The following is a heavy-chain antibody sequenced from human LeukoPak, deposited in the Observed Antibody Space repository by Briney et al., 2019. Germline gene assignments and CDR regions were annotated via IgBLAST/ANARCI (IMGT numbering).Heavy chain of an antibody. CDR1: GFMFSSNW. J-gene: IGHJ4*02. Sequence: GGSLRLSCAASGFMFSSNWMSWVRLAPGKGLELVANIKQDGSEKYYVDSVKGRFTISRDNAKNSLYLQMNSLRAEDTAVYYCARKPPYVWGQGTLVTVSS. CDR3: ARKPPYV. D-gene: IGHD2-8*01. CDR2: IKQDGSEK. V-gene: IGHV3-7*01.